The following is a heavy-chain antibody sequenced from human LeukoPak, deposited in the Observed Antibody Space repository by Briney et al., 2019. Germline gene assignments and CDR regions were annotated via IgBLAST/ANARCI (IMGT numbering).Heavy chain of an antibody. Sequence: GGSLRLSCAVSGITLSNYGMTWVRQAPGKGLEWVAGLSGSGGSTSYADSVKGRFTISRDNAKNTLYLQMNSLRAEDTAVYFCAKRGVVVRVILVGFHKEAYYFDSWGQGVLVTVSS. J-gene: IGHJ4*02. CDR3: AKRGVVVRVILVGFHKEAYYFDS. D-gene: IGHD3-10*01. V-gene: IGHV3-23*01. CDR1: GITLSNYG. CDR2: LSGSGGST.